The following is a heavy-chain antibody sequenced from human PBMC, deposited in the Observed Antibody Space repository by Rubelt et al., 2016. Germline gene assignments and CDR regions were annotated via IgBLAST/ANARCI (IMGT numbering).Heavy chain of an antibody. CDR2: IIPILGIA. D-gene: IGHD3-10*01. Sequence: QVQLVQSGAEVKKPGASVKVSCKASGGTFSSYAISWVRQAPGQGLEWMGGIIPILGIANYAQKFQGRVTVTADKSTRTSDMEVGSLRAEYTAVYYCARNYGSGSYYNGGYYGMDVWGQGTTVTVSS. J-gene: IGHJ6*02. CDR1: GGTFSSYA. CDR3: ARNYGSGSYYNGGYYGMDV. V-gene: IGHV1-69*10.